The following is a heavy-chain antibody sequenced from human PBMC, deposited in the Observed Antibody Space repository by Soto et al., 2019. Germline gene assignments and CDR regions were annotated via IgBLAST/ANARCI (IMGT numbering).Heavy chain of an antibody. J-gene: IGHJ4*02. Sequence: EVQLVQSGGGLVQPGGSLRLSCAASGFTFSSDPMSWVRQVPGKGLEWISAIRNDGGSMYYVPSVKGRFTISRDNSKNASSLRMKNLRAADTAIYYCVRDRYTMSDFWSAVSGDWGQGALVIVSS. CDR2: IRNDGGSM. CDR1: GFTFSSDP. V-gene: IGHV3-23*02. D-gene: IGHD3-3*01. CDR3: VRDRYTMSDFWSAVSGD.